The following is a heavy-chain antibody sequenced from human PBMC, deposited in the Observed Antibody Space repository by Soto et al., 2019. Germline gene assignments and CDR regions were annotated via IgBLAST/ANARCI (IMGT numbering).Heavy chain of an antibody. CDR1: GGSVNVGDHY. J-gene: IGHJ5*02. D-gene: IGHD3-10*01. CDR2: ISYSGNT. V-gene: IGHV4-31*03. CDR3: AREEGAYFGSGSHPWFDP. Sequence: QVQLQESGPGLVKPSQTLSLTCTVSGGSVNVGDHYWSWIRQFPGRVLEWIGYISYSGNTDYNPSLKGRVTLSLDISKSQFSQKLASVTAAATDMYYGAREEGAYFGSGSHPWFDPWGQVTLVTVSS.